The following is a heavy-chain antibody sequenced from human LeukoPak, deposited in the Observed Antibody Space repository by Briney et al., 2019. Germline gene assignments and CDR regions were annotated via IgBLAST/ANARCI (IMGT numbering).Heavy chain of an antibody. J-gene: IGHJ5*02. D-gene: IGHD2-8*02. CDR1: XGSISSSSYY. Sequence: LXCTVSXGSISSSSYYWGWIRQPPGKGLEWIXSIYYSGSTYYNPSLKSRVTISVDTSKNQFSLKLSSVTAADTAVYYCARHRWGMVRINWFDPWGQGTLVTVSS. CDR3: ARHRWGMVRINWFDP. CDR2: IYYSGST. V-gene: IGHV4-39*01.